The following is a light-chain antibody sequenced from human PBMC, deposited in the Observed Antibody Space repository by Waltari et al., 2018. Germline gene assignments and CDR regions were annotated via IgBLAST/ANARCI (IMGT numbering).Light chain of an antibody. CDR1: QNVGRS. CDR3: QHNVRLPVT. J-gene: IGKJ1*01. Sequence: IVLTQSPGTLSLSQGESATRSCRASQNVGRSLVWYQQKPGQAPRLLIYETSTRATGIPDRFSGSGSGTDFSLTIARLEPEDFAVYYCQHNVRLPVTFGQGTKVEI. CDR2: ETS. V-gene: IGKV3-20*01.